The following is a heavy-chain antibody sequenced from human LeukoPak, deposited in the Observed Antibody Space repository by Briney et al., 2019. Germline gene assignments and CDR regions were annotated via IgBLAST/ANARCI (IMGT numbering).Heavy chain of an antibody. CDR1: GYTFSDYY. J-gene: IGHJ2*01. V-gene: IGHV1-2*02. Sequence: ASVKVSCKASGYTFSDYYMHWVRQAPGQGLEWMGLTNPKSGDTNFAQNFQGRVTMTRDTSISTAYMELSRLRSDDTAVYYCARVYEDWYFDLWGRGTLVTVSS. CDR2: TNPKSGDT. D-gene: IGHD2-8*01. CDR3: ARVYEDWYFDL.